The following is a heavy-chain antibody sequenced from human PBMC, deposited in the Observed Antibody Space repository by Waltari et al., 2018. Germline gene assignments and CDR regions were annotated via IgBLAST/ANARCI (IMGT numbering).Heavy chain of an antibody. CDR3: ARGVVVPAGYYYMDV. CDR2: IYYSGST. J-gene: IGHJ6*03. Sequence: PSETLSLTCTVSGGSISSYYWSWIRQPPGKGLEWIGYIYYSGSTNYNPSLKSRVTISVDTSKNQFSLKLSSVTAADTAVYYCARGVVVPAGYYYMDVWGKGTTVTISS. CDR1: GGSISSYY. D-gene: IGHD2-2*01. V-gene: IGHV4-59*01.